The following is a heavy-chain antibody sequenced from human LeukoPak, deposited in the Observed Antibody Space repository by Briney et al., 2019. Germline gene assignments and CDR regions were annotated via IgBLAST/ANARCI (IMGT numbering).Heavy chain of an antibody. CDR2: INPNSGGT. J-gene: IGHJ4*02. CDR1: GYTFTGYY. CDR3: ARPKAVILGGSGSYSSLDY. V-gene: IGHV1-2*02. Sequence: GASVKVSCKASGYTFTGYYMHWVRQAPGQGLEWMGWINPNSGGTNYAQKFQGRVTMTRDTSISTAYMELRRLRSDDTAVYYCARPKAVILGGSGSYSSLDYWGQGTLVIVSS. D-gene: IGHD3-10*01.